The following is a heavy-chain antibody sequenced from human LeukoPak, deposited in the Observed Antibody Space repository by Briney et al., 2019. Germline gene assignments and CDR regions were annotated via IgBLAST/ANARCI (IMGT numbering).Heavy chain of an antibody. CDR2: ISASGGST. V-gene: IGHV3-23*01. CDR3: AKDVYSAAWAFDY. D-gene: IGHD6-13*01. Sequence: PGGSLRLSCAASGFTFSSYAMSWVRQAPGKGLEWVSSISASGGSTYYADSVKGRFTISRDNSKNTLYLQMNSLIVEDTAVYYCAKDVYSAAWAFDYWGQGTLVTVSS. J-gene: IGHJ4*02. CDR1: GFTFSSYA.